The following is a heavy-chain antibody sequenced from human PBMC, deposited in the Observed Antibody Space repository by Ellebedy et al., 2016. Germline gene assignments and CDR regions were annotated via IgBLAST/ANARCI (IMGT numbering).Heavy chain of an antibody. CDR3: AREPNLSYSRLGYYGMDV. CDR2: ISYDGSNK. J-gene: IGHJ6*04. Sequence: GGSLRLXXAASGFTFSTYTMHWVRQAPGKGLEWVAVISYDGSNKYYADSVKGRFTISRDNSKNTLYLRLRAEDTAVYYCAREPNLSYSRLGYYGMDVWGKGTTVTVSS. CDR1: GFTFSTYT. V-gene: IGHV3-30-3*01. D-gene: IGHD1-26*01.